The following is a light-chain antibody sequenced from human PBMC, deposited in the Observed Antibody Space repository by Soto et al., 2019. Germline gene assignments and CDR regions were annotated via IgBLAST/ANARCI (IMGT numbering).Light chain of an antibody. Sequence: DIQMTQSPSSLSASVGDRFTMTCRASQIITNYLHWYQQKPGKAPKLLIFEISSLQSGVPSRFSGSGSGTEFTLTISTLQPEDFATYYCQQSYRSITFGQGTRLAI. V-gene: IGKV1-39*01. J-gene: IGKJ5*01. CDR1: QIITNY. CDR3: QQSYRSIT. CDR2: EIS.